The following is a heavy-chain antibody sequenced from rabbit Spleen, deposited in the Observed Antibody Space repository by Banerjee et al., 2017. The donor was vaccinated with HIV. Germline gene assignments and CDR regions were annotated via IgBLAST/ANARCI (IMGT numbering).Heavy chain of an antibody. J-gene: IGHJ4*01. CDR3: ARDLGYFDL. CDR2: IDGDYSSTT. CDR1: GFTVSSYW. V-gene: IGHV1S40*01. Sequence: QSLEESGGDLVKPGASLTLTCKASGFTVSSYWMSWVRQAPGSGLEWIGIIDGDYSSTTYYASWAKGRFTISRSTSLNTVTLQMTSLTAADTTTYFCARDLGYFDLWGPGTLVTVS.